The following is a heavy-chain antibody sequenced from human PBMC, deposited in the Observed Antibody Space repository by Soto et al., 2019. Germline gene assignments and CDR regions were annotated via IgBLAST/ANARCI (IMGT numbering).Heavy chain of an antibody. Sequence: QVPLVQSGAEVKKPGASVKVSCKASGYTFTSYDVNWVRQATGQGLEWMGWMNHNSGNTGYAQKFQGRVTMTRNTSISTAYMELSSLRSEDTAVYYCARGLPGFWSGYYTEYYFDYWGQGTLVTVSS. CDR3: ARGLPGFWSGYYTEYYFDY. J-gene: IGHJ4*02. D-gene: IGHD3-3*01. CDR1: GYTFTSYD. V-gene: IGHV1-8*01. CDR2: MNHNSGNT.